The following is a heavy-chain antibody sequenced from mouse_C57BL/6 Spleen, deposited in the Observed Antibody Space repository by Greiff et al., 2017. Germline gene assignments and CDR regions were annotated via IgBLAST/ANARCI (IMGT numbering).Heavy chain of an antibody. J-gene: IGHJ4*01. CDR3: ARGRYYAMDY. V-gene: IGHV5-16*01. CDR1: GFTFSDYY. Sequence: EVKLVESEGGLVQPGSSMKLSCTASGFTFSDYYMAWVRQVPEKGLEWVANINYDGSSTYYLDSLKSRFIISRDNAKNILYLQMSSLKSDDTATYYCARGRYYAMDYWGQRTSVT. CDR2: INYDGSST.